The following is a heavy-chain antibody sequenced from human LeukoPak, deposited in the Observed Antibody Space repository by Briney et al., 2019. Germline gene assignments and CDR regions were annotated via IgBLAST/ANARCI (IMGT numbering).Heavy chain of an antibody. CDR2: ISTYNGNT. J-gene: IGHJ4*02. Sequence: ASVKVSCKASGYTFIINGIAWVRHAPGQGLEWMGWISTYNGNTYFAQKFQGRVTMTTDTSTSTAYMEVRSLRSDDTAVYYCARDWGFTLDYWGQGTLVTVSS. CDR3: ARDWGFTLDY. CDR1: GYTFIING. V-gene: IGHV1-18*01. D-gene: IGHD3/OR15-3a*01.